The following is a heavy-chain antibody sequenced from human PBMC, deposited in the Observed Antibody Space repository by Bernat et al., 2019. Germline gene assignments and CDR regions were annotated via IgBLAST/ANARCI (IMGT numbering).Heavy chain of an antibody. CDR3: AKYQTVTREGDY. CDR2: ITANGATS. D-gene: IGHD4-17*01. V-gene: IGHV3-23*01. CDR1: GFTFSDYA. J-gene: IGHJ4*02. Sequence: EVQLLESGGGFVQPGGSLRVSCAASGFTFSDYAMSWVRQAPGKGLQWVSAITANGATSYYADSVKGRFMISRDNSKNTLYLQMSSLRAEDTAVYYCAKYQTVTREGDYWGQGTLVTVSS.